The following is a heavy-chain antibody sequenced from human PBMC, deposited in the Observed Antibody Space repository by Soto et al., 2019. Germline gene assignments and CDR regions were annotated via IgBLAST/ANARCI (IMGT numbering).Heavy chain of an antibody. CDR3: AKVRGSSGWSVSVRDV. CDR2: ISNSGDST. CDR1: GFTFGSYA. Sequence: EVQLLESGGGLVQPGGSLRLSCAASGFTFGSYAMTWVRQAPGKGLEWVSDISNSGDSTYYTDSVKGRFTISRDKSTNTLYLQMNLLRAEDTAVDYCAKVRGSSGWSVSVRDVWGQGTTVTVSS. J-gene: IGHJ6*02. D-gene: IGHD5-12*01. V-gene: IGHV3-23*01.